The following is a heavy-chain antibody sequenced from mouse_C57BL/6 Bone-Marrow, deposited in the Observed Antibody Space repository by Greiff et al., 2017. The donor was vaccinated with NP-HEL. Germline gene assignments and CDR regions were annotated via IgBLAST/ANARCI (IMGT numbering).Heavy chain of an antibody. D-gene: IGHD1-1*01. Sequence: VQLQQSGAELAKPGASVKLSCKASGYTFTSYWMHWVKQRPGQGLEWIGYINPSSGYTKYNQKFKDKATLTADKSSSTAYMQLSSLTYEDSAVYYCASSDYYGSGYECYWYFDDWGTGTTVTVSS. V-gene: IGHV1-7*01. J-gene: IGHJ1*03. CDR2: INPSSGYT. CDR1: GYTFTSYW. CDR3: ASSDYYGSGYECYWYFDD.